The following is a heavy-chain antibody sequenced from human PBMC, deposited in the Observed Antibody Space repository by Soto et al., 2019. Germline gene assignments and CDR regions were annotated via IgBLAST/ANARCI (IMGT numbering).Heavy chain of an antibody. CDR1: GYTFSSYA. V-gene: IGHV1-3*01. J-gene: IGHJ4*02. CDR3: ARDLGGWPDY. CDR2: INAGNGNT. D-gene: IGHD2-15*01. Sequence: ASVKVSCKASGYTFSSYAMYWVRQAPGQRLEWMGWINAGNGNTKHSQKFQGRVTITRDTSASTAYMELSSLRSEDTAVYYCARDLGGWPDYLGQGTLVTVSS.